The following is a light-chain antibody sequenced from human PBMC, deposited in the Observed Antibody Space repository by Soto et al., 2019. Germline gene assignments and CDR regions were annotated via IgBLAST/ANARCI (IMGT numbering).Light chain of an antibody. CDR1: FSNIGSNF. Sequence: QAVVTQPPSASGTPGQTVTISCSGRFSNIGSNFIYWYQQLPGTAPKLLIYRNNERPSGVPDRFSASKSGTSASLAISGLRSEDEADYHCAAWDDSLSGVVFGGGTKLTVI. CDR3: AAWDDSLSGVV. CDR2: RNN. J-gene: IGLJ3*02. V-gene: IGLV1-47*01.